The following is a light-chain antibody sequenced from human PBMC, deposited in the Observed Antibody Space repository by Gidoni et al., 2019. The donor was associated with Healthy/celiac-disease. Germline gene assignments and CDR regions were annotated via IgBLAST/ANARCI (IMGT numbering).Light chain of an antibody. CDR3: QQYYSYPWT. J-gene: IGKJ1*01. V-gene: IGKV1-8*01. CDR2: AAS. Sequence: IRMTQSPSSFSASTGDSVTITCRASQGISSYLAWYQQKPGKAPKLLIYAASTLQSGVPSRFSGSGSGTDFTLTISCLQSEDFATYYCQQYYSYPWTFGQGTKVEIK. CDR1: QGISSY.